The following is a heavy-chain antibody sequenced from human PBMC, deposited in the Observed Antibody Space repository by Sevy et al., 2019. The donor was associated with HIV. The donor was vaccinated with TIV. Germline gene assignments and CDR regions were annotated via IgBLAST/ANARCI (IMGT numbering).Heavy chain of an antibody. CDR2: INESGIN. V-gene: IGHV4-34*01. J-gene: IGHJ5*02. CDR1: DGSFSGYY. CDR3: ARSPPVVVVPGAPSWFDP. Sequence: SETLSLTCAVHDGSFSGYYWNWIRQLPGKGLEWIGEINESGINYYNPSLKSRVTISVNTSKKQFSLKLNSVTAVDSAVYFCARSPPVVVVPGAPSWFDPWGQGTLVTVSS. D-gene: IGHD2-2*01.